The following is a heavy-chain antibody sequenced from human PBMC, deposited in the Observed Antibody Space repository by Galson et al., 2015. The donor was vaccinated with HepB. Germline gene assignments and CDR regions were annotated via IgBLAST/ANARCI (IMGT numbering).Heavy chain of an antibody. V-gene: IGHV3-23*01. Sequence: SLRLSCAASGFTFSSYAMSWVRQAPGKGLEWVSAISGSGGSTYYADSVKGRFTISRDNSKNTLYLQMNSLRAEDTAVYYCAKVGGVVTAIYPFDYWGQGTLVTVSS. CDR1: GFTFSSYA. J-gene: IGHJ4*02. CDR3: AKVGGVVTAIYPFDY. D-gene: IGHD2-21*02. CDR2: ISGSGGST.